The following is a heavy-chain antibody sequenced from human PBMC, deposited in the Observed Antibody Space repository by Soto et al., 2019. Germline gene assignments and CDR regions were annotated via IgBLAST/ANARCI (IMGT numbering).Heavy chain of an antibody. CDR3: ARAGLLWFGELSRPYYYYGMDV. Sequence: ASVKFYCKASGYTFTSYGISWVRQAPGQGLEWMGWISAYNGNTNYAQKLQGRVTMTTDTSTSTAYMELRSLRSDDTAVYYCARAGLLWFGELSRPYYYYGMDVWGQGTTVTVSS. CDR2: ISAYNGNT. J-gene: IGHJ6*02. D-gene: IGHD3-10*01. CDR1: GYTFTSYG. V-gene: IGHV1-18*04.